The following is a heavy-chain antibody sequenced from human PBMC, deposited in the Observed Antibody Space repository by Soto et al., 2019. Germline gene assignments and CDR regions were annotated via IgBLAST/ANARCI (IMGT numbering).Heavy chain of an antibody. CDR3: ARAVAAVYNWSDP. CDR1: GGSISSGDYY. Sequence: SETLSLTCTVSGGSISSGDYYWSWIRQPPGKGLEWIGYIYYSGSTYYNPSLKSRVTISVDTSKNQFSLKLSSVTAADTAVYYCARAVAAVYNWSDPWGQGTLVTVSS. J-gene: IGHJ5*02. V-gene: IGHV4-30-4*01. D-gene: IGHD2-8*01. CDR2: IYYSGST.